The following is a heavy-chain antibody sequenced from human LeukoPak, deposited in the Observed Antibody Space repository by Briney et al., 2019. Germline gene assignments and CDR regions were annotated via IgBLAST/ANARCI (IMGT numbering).Heavy chain of an antibody. CDR2: ISSSGSTI. J-gene: IGHJ4*02. CDR1: GFTFDDYG. V-gene: IGHV3-48*03. D-gene: IGHD5-24*01. Sequence: GGSLRLSCAASGFTFDDYGMSWVRQAPGKGLEWVSYISSSGSTIYYADSVKGRFTISRDNAKNSLYLQMDSLRAEDTAVYYCARDLQRRDGSWALDYWGQGTLVTVSS. CDR3: ARDLQRRDGSWALDY.